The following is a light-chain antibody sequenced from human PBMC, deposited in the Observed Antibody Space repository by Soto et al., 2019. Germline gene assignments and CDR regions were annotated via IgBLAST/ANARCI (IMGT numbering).Light chain of an antibody. CDR2: EVS. Sequence: QSVLTQPPSASGSPGQSVIISCTGTSSDGGGYNYVSWYQQHPGKAPKLMIYEVSKRPSGVPDRFSGSKSGNTASLTVSGLQAEDEADYYCSSYAGSNNLVFGGGTKLTVL. J-gene: IGLJ2*01. CDR1: SSDGGGYNY. V-gene: IGLV2-8*01. CDR3: SSYAGSNNLV.